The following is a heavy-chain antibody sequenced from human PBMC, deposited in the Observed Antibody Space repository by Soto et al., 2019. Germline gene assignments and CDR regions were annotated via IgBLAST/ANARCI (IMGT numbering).Heavy chain of an antibody. Sequence: PXASLSLTCAVSGGSVNSSNLWSWVRQPPGKGLEWIGEIYHSGSTNYNPSLKSRVTISVDKSKNQFSLKLSSVTAADTAVYYCARVRTTSRPPSSTRSNWFDPWGQGTLVTVSS. J-gene: IGHJ5*02. V-gene: IGHV4-4*02. CDR3: ARVRTTSRPPSSTRSNWFDP. D-gene: IGHD2-2*01. CDR1: GGSVNSSNL. CDR2: IYHSGST.